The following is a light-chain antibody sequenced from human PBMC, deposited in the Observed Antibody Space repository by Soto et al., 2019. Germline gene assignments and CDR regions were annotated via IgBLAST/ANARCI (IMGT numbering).Light chain of an antibody. Sequence: EIVLTQSPATLSLSPGDRATLSCRASQSVSSYLAWYQQKPGQAPRLLIYDAFNRAAGIPARFSGSGSGTDFTLTITSLEPEYLAVYYCQQRSNWPSTFGGGTKVEIK. CDR2: DAF. CDR3: QQRSNWPST. V-gene: IGKV3-11*01. CDR1: QSVSSY. J-gene: IGKJ4*01.